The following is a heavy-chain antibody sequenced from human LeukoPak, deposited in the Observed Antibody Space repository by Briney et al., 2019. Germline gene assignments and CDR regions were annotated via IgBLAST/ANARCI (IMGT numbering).Heavy chain of an antibody. Sequence: PGGSLRLSCTASGFTFSRYWMAWVRQAPGKGLEWVSYIGISTNTIHYADSVKGRFTISRDNAKNSLSLQMNSLRDEDTAVYYCARDNLWAFDIWGQGTMVTVSS. V-gene: IGHV3-48*02. CDR1: GFTFSRYW. D-gene: IGHD3-10*01. CDR3: ARDNLWAFDI. J-gene: IGHJ3*02. CDR2: IGISTNTI.